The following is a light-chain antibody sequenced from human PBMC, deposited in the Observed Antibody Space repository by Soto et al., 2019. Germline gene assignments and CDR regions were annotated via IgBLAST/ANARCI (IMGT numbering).Light chain of an antibody. CDR3: QQRRNWPRT. V-gene: IGKV3D-20*02. CDR2: GAS. CDR1: QSVPSDW. J-gene: IGKJ1*01. Sequence: EIVLTQSPGTLSLSPGERATLSCRASQSVPSDWLAWYRHKPGQAPRLLIYGASSRATGVPDRVSGSGSGTDFTLTISSLEPEDFAVYYCQQRRNWPRTFGQGTKVEIK.